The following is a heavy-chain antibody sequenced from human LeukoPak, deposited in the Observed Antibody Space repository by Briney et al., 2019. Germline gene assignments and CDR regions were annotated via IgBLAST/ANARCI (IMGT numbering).Heavy chain of an antibody. CDR3: ARDDYFDY. CDR1: GGSISRYY. J-gene: IGHJ4*02. CDR2: VYYNGGT. V-gene: IGHV4-59*01. Sequence: PSETLSLTCTVSGGSISRYYWNWIRQSPGKGLEWVGYVYYNGGTTYSPSLKSRVTISVDTSKNQFFLKLNSVTAADTAVYYCARDDYFDYWGQGTLVTVSS.